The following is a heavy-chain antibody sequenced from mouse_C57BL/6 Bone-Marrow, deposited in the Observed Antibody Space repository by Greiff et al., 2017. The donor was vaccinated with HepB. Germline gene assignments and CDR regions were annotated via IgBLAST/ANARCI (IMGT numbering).Heavy chain of an antibody. CDR2: ISDGGSYT. CDR3: ARGGGYGNFPWFAY. Sequence: EVHLVESGGGLVKPGGSLKLSCAASGFTFSSYAMSWVRQTPEKRLEWVATISDGGSYTYYPDNVKGRFTISRDNAKNNLYLQMSHLKSEDTAMYYCARGGGYGNFPWFAYWGQGTLVTVSA. CDR1: GFTFSSYA. J-gene: IGHJ3*01. V-gene: IGHV5-4*01. D-gene: IGHD2-1*01.